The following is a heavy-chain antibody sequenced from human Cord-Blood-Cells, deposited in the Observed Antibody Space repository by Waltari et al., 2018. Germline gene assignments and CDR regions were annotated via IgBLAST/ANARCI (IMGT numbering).Heavy chain of an antibody. D-gene: IGHD3-10*01. V-gene: IGHV4-38-2*01. J-gene: IGHJ6*02. CDR2: IYHSGST. CDR3: ARTPMGQGVIITYYYGMDV. CDR1: CYSITSAYY. Sequence: QVQLQASAPGLVTPSETLSLTCAVSCYSITSAYYWGWIRQPPRKGLEWIGSIYHSGSTYYNPSLKSRVTISVDTSKNQFSLKLSSVTAADTAVYYCARTPMGQGVIITYYYGMDVWGQGTTVTVSS.